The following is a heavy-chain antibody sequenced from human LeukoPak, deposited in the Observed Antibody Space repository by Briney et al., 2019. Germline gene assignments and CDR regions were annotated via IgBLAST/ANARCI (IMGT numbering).Heavy chain of an antibody. CDR1: GGSISSSSYY. J-gene: IGHJ4*02. CDR3: ARDLEANVRGVTGY. D-gene: IGHD3-10*01. Sequence: PSETLSLTCTVSGGSISSSSYYWGWIRQPPGKGLEWIGSIYYSGSTFYNPTLKSRVTISVDSSKNQFSLRLRSVTAADTAVYYCARDLEANVRGVTGYWGQGTLVTVSS. CDR2: IYYSGST. V-gene: IGHV4-39*07.